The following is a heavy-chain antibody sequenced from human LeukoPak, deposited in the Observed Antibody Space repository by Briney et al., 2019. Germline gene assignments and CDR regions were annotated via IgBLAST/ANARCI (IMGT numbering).Heavy chain of an antibody. V-gene: IGHV1-2*06. CDR3: ARDGSGLGY. D-gene: IGHD3-10*01. J-gene: IGHJ4*02. Sequence: ASVKVSCKASGYTFTGYYIHWVRQAPGQGLEWMGRINSNSVGTNYAQKFQGRVTMTRDTSISTAYMELSRLTSDDTAMYYCARDGSGLGYWGQGTLVTVSS. CDR1: GYTFTGYY. CDR2: INSNSVGT.